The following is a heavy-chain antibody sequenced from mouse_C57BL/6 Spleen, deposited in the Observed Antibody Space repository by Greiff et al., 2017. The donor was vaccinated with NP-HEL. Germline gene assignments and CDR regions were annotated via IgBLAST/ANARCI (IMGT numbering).Heavy chain of an antibody. CDR1: GFNIKDYY. J-gene: IGHJ4*01. V-gene: IGHV14-1*01. D-gene: IGHD1-1*01. CDR2: IDPEDGDT. CDR3: TRYYGSRGDAMDY. Sequence: VQLQQSGAELVRPGASVKLSCTASGFNIKDYYMHWVKQRPEQGLEWIGRIDPEDGDTEYAPKFQGKATMTADTSSNTAYLQLSSLTSEDTAVYYCTRYYGSRGDAMDYWGQGTSVTVSS.